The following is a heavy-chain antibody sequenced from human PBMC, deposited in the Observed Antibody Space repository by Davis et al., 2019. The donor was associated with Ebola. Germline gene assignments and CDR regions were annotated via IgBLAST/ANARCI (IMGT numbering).Heavy chain of an antibody. V-gene: IGHV3-30*18. CDR3: AKVPHPDP. J-gene: IGHJ5*02. CDR1: GFTFSSYG. CDR2: ISYDGSNK. Sequence: GGSLRLSCAASGFTFSSYGMHWVRQAPGKGLEWVAVISYDGSNKYYADSVKGRFTISRDNSKNTLYLQMNSLRAEDTAVYYCAKVPHPDPWGQGTLVTVSS.